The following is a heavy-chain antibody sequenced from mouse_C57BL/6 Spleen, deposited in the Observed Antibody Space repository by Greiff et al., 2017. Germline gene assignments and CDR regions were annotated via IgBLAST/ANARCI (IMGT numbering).Heavy chain of an antibody. J-gene: IGHJ2*01. CDR1: GFTFSSYA. CDR2: ISDGGSYT. D-gene: IGHD1-1*01. V-gene: IGHV5-4*01. CDR3: ARDHYGSSSGYFDY. Sequence: EVQVVESGGGLVKPGGSLKLSCAASGFTFSSYAMSWVRQTPEKRLEWVATISDGGSYTYYPDNVKGRFTISRDNAKNNLYLQMSHLKSEDTALYYCARDHYGSSSGYFDYGGQGTTLTVSS.